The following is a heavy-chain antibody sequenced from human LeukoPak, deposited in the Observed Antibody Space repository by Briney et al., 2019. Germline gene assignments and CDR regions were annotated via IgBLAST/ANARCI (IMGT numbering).Heavy chain of an antibody. V-gene: IGHV1-2*02. CDR2: INPNSGGT. CDR1: GYTFTGYY. J-gene: IGHJ4*02. CDR3: ARVSGGSYHFDY. D-gene: IGHD1-26*01. Sequence: ASVKVSCKASGYTFTGYYMHWVRQAPGQGLEWMGWINPNSGGTNYAQKFQGRVTMTRDTSISTAYMELSSLRSEDTAVYYCARVSGGSYHFDYWGQGTLVTVSS.